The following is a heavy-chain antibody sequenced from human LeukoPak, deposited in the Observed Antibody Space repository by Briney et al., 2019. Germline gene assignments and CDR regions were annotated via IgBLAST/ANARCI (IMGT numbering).Heavy chain of an antibody. J-gene: IGHJ4*02. CDR3: ARDRSVDYFDY. CDR1: GFTFSSYA. D-gene: IGHD6-19*01. Sequence: PGRSLRLSCAASGFTFSSYAMHWVRQAPGKGLEWVAVIWYDGSNKYYADSVKGRFTVSRDNSKNTLYLQMNSLRAEDTAVYYCARDRSVDYFDYWGQGILVTVSS. CDR2: IWYDGSNK. V-gene: IGHV3-33*08.